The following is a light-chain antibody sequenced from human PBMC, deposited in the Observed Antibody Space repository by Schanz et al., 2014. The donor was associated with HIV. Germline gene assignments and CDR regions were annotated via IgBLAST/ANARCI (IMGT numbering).Light chain of an antibody. Sequence: QSALTQPASVSGSPGQSITISCTGTSSDVGGYNYVSWYQQHPGKAPKVVVYGVFDRPSGVSNRFSGSKSGNTASLTIFDLQPEDEADYYCSSYVDTYSVLFGGGTKLTVL. CDR3: SSYVDTYSVL. V-gene: IGLV2-14*01. J-gene: IGLJ3*02. CDR1: SSDVGGYNY. CDR2: GVF.